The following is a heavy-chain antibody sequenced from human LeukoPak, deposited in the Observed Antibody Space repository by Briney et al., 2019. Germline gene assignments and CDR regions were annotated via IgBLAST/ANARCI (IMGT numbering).Heavy chain of an antibody. Sequence: EASVKVSCKASGYTFTGYYMHWVRQAPGQGLEWMGWINPNSGGTNYAQKFQGRVTVTRDTSISTAYMELSRLRSDDTAVYYCARGFRNDFWSGFYFDYWGQGTLVTVSS. J-gene: IGHJ4*02. CDR2: INPNSGGT. V-gene: IGHV1-2*02. CDR3: ARGFRNDFWSGFYFDY. CDR1: GYTFTGYY. D-gene: IGHD3-3*01.